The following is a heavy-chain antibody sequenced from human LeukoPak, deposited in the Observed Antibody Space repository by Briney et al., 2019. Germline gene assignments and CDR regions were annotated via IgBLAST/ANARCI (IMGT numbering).Heavy chain of an antibody. CDR3: ARHLNNCGDDCYIFDY. CDR1: GVSITSSSYF. Sequence: PSETLSLTCTVSGVSITSSSYFWGWVRQPPGKGLEWIGSIYYTGDMHYNPSLKSRVSFSLDTSKNQYSLRLTSVTAADTAVYYCARHLNNCGDDCYIFDYWGQGTLVTVSS. J-gene: IGHJ4*02. V-gene: IGHV4-39*01. CDR2: IYYTGDM. D-gene: IGHD2-21*01.